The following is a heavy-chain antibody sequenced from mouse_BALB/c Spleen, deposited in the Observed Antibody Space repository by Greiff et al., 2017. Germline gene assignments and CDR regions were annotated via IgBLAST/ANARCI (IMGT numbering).Heavy chain of an antibody. CDR3: ARGLRSTPPFAY. CDR2: IWAGGST. CDR1: GFSLTSYG. V-gene: IGHV2-9*02. J-gene: IGHJ3*01. Sequence: VQLVESGPGLVAPSQSLSITCTVSGFSLTSYGVHWVRQPPGKGLEWLGVIWAGGSTNYNSALMSRLSISRDNSKNQVFLKMNSLQTDDTAMYYCARGLRSTPPFAYWGQGTLVTVSA.